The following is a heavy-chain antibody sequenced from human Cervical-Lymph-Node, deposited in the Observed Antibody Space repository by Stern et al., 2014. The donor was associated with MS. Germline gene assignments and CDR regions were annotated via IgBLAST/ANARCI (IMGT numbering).Heavy chain of an antibody. CDR2: FIPIFGTT. CDR1: GGSFSDYV. V-gene: IGHV1-69*01. Sequence: QVQLVQSGAGVKKPGSSVKVSCKASGGSFSDYVFNWVRQAPGQGLEWMGGFIPIFGTTNYAQKFQGRVTITADESTSTAYMELSSLRSEDTAVYYCARGLQFTYYYYYGMDVWGQGTTVTVSS. D-gene: IGHD5-24*01. J-gene: IGHJ6*02. CDR3: ARGLQFTYYYYYGMDV.